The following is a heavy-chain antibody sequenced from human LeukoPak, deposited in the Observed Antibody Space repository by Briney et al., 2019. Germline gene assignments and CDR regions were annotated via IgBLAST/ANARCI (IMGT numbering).Heavy chain of an antibody. D-gene: IGHD2-2*01. CDR2: ISNSGGPT. CDR1: GFTFSNYA. J-gene: IGHJ4*02. Sequence: PGGSLRLSCAASGFTFSNYAISSVRQAPGKGLEWVSAISNSGGPTYYADSVKGRFTISRDNSKNPLYLQMNSLRAEDTAVYYCAKVLRGACGSTSCYYFDYWVQGTLVSVCS. CDR3: AKVLRGACGSTSCYYFDY. V-gene: IGHV3-23*01.